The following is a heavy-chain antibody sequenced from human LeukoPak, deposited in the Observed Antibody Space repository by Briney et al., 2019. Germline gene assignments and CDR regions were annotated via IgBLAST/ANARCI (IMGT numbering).Heavy chain of an antibody. CDR1: GFTFSSYS. CDR3: ARGTYCSGGSCYSGLTY. V-gene: IGHV3-21*01. D-gene: IGHD2-15*01. Sequence: GGSLRLSCAASGFTFSSYSMNWVRQAPGKGLEWVSSISSSSSYIYYADSVKGRFTISRDNAKNSLYLQMNSLRAEDTAVYYCARGTYCSGGSCYSGLTYWGQGTLVTVSS. J-gene: IGHJ4*02. CDR2: ISSSSSYI.